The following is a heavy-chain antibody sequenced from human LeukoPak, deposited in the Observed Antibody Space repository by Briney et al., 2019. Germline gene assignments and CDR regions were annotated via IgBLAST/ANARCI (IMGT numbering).Heavy chain of an antibody. V-gene: IGHV3-30*18. Sequence: PGRSLRLSCAASGFTFSSYGMHWVRQAPGKGLEWVAVISYDGSNKYYADSVKGRFTISRDNSKNTLYLQMNSLRAEDTAVYYCAKGGAAHSSWYFDYWGQGTLVTVSS. CDR3: AKGGAAHSSWYFDY. CDR1: GFTFSSYG. CDR2: ISYDGSNK. J-gene: IGHJ4*02. D-gene: IGHD6-13*01.